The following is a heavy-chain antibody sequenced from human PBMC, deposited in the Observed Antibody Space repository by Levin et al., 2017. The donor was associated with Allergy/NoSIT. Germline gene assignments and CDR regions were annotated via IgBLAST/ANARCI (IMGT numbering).Heavy chain of an antibody. Sequence: SQTLSLTCTVSGGSVSSGSYYWRWIRQPPGKGLEWIGYIYYSGSTNYNPSLKSRVTISVDTSKNQFSLKLSSVTAADTAVYYCARTTYYYDSSGYPDYWGQGTLVTVSS. CDR2: IYYSGST. CDR3: ARTTYYYDSSGYPDY. J-gene: IGHJ4*02. D-gene: IGHD3-22*01. V-gene: IGHV4-61*01. CDR1: GGSVSSGSYY.